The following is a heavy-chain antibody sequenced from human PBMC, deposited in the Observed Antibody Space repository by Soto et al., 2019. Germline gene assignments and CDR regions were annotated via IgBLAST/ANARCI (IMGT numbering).Heavy chain of an antibody. J-gene: IGHJ6*02. CDR3: AREANSYYGMDF. V-gene: IGHV3-48*01. CDR1: RFTFSSYS. CDR2: VNSNGRTT. Sequence: EVQLVESGGGLVQPGGSLRLSCAASRFTFSSYSMKWVRRAPGKGLEWVSYVNSNGRTTYYADSVKGRFTISRDNAKNSLYLQMNSLRGEDTAVYYCAREANSYYGMDFWGQGTTVTVSS.